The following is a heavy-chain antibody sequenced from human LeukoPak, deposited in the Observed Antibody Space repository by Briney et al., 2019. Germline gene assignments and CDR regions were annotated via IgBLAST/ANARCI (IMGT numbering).Heavy chain of an antibody. Sequence: ASVKVSCKVSRYTLTELSMHWVRQAPGKGLEWMGGFDPEDGETIYAQKFQGRVTMTEDTSTDTAYMELSSLRSEDTAVYYCATGRTRYCSSTSCYTRWFDPWGQGTLVTVSS. D-gene: IGHD2-2*02. CDR3: ATGRTRYCSSTSCYTRWFDP. CDR2: FDPEDGET. J-gene: IGHJ5*02. V-gene: IGHV1-24*01. CDR1: RYTLTELS.